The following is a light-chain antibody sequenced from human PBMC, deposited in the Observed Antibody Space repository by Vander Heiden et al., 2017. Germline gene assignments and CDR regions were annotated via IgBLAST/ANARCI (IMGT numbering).Light chain of an antibody. J-gene: IGLJ2*01. CDR1: SSDVGGYNY. Sequence: QSALTPPASVSGSPGQSITIPCTGTSSDVGGYNYVSWYQQHPGKAPKLMIYDVSNRPSGVSNRFSGSKSGNTASLTISGLQAEDEADYYCSSYTRSSTLVVFGGGTKLTVL. V-gene: IGLV2-14*03. CDR2: DVS. CDR3: SSYTRSSTLVV.